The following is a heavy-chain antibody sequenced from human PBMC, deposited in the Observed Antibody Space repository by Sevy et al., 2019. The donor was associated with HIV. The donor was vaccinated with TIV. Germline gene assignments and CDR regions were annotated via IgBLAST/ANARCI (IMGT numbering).Heavy chain of an antibody. CDR3: ARGRKTTEEWLEELDYYYGLDV. CDR2: VRNDGSNK. Sequence: WGSLRLSCAASVFSLTTSDMHWVRQAPGKGLEWVAYVRNDGSNKYYADSVRDRFTISRDSPKNTLYLQMNSLRDEDTAIYYCARGRKTTEEWLEELDYYYGLDVWGQGTTVTVSS. CDR1: VFSLTTSD. J-gene: IGHJ6*02. V-gene: IGHV3-30*02. D-gene: IGHD2-8*01.